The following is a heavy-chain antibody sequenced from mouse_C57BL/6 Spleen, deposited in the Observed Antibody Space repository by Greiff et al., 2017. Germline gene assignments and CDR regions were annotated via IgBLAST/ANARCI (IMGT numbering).Heavy chain of an antibody. CDR3: ARGDSVAY. CDR1: GYAFSSYW. D-gene: IGHD3-2*01. Sequence: VKLQESGAELVKPGASVKISCKASGYAFSSYWMHWVKQRPGKGLEWIGQIYPGDGDTKYNGKFKGKATLTADTSSSTAYMQLSSLTSEDSAVYFCARGDSVAYWGQGTLVTVSA. V-gene: IGHV1-80*01. J-gene: IGHJ3*01. CDR2: IYPGDGDT.